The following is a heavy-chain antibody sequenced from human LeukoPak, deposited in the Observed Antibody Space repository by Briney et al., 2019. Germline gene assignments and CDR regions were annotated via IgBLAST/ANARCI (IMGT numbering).Heavy chain of an antibody. Sequence: PGGSLRLSCAASGFTFSSYSMNWVRQAPGKGLEWVSYISSSSSTIYYADSVKGRFTISRDNAKNSLYLQMNSLRAEDTAVYYCARAGMLTISPRNWFDPWGQGTLATVSS. CDR1: GFTFSSYS. V-gene: IGHV3-48*04. J-gene: IGHJ5*02. D-gene: IGHD3-3*01. CDR3: ARAGMLTISPRNWFDP. CDR2: ISSSSSTI.